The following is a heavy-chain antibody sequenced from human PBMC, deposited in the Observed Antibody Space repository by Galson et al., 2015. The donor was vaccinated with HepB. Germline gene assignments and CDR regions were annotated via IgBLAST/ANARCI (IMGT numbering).Heavy chain of an antibody. CDR3: AREGVGDGYKGDAFDI. J-gene: IGHJ3*02. D-gene: IGHD5-24*01. CDR1: GGTFSSYA. CDR2: IIPIFGTA. Sequence: SCKASGGTFSSYAISWVRQAPGQGLEWMGGIIPIFGTANYAQKFQGRVTITADKSTSTAYMELSSLRSEDTAVYYCAREGVGDGYKGDAFDIWGQGTMVTVSS. V-gene: IGHV1-69*06.